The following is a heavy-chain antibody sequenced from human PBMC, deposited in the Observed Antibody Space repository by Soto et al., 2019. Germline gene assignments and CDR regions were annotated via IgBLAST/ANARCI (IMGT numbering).Heavy chain of an antibody. J-gene: IGHJ6*02. CDR1: GYTFTSYG. Sequence: GASVKVSCKASGYTFTSYGISWVRQAPGQGLEWMGWISAYNGNTNYAQKLQGRVTMTTDTSTSTAYMELRSLRSDDTAVYYCARSYVETDYYYYYGMDVWGQGTTVTVSS. CDR2: ISAYNGNT. D-gene: IGHD3-16*01. CDR3: ARSYVETDYYYYYGMDV. V-gene: IGHV1-18*01.